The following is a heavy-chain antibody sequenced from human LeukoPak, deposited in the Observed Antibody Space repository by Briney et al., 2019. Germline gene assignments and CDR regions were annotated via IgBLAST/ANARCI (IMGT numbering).Heavy chain of an antibody. V-gene: IGHV4-31*03. J-gene: IGHJ5*02. D-gene: IGHD2-15*01. CDR2: IYYNGNT. Sequence: SQTLSLTCTVSGGSISRDDYYWSWIRRHPGKGLEWIGYIYYNGNTYYNPSLKSRVTISIDTSKNQFSLKLRSATAADTAFYYCARAPTVVVVAATSAWFDPWGQGALVTVSS. CDR1: GGSISRDDYY. CDR3: ARAPTVVVVAATSAWFDP.